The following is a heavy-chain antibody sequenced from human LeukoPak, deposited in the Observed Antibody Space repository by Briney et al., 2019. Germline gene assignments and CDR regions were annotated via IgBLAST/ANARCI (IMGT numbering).Heavy chain of an antibody. CDR3: AKVTSLSRFDP. V-gene: IGHV3-23*01. J-gene: IGHJ5*02. Sequence: GGSLRLSCAASGFSFSSYAMSWVRQAPGKGLEWVSAISGSGGSTYSADSVKGRFTISRDNSKNTLYLQMNSLRAEDTAVYYCAKVTSLSRFDPWGQGTLVTVSS. CDR1: GFSFSSYA. CDR2: ISGSGGST. D-gene: IGHD4-11*01.